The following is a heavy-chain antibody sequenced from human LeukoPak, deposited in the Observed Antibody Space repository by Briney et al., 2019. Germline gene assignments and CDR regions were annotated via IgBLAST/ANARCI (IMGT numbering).Heavy chain of an antibody. CDR3: AREGAGIAAAAFDP. CDR1: GGTFSNYA. CDR2: IIPIFGTA. Sequence: SVKVSCKASGGTFSNYAISWVRQAPGQGLEWMGGIIPIFGTANYAQKFRGRVTITADKSTRTAYMELSSLRSEDTAVYYCAREGAGIAAAAFDPWGQGTLVTVSS. J-gene: IGHJ5*02. V-gene: IGHV1-69*06. D-gene: IGHD6-13*01.